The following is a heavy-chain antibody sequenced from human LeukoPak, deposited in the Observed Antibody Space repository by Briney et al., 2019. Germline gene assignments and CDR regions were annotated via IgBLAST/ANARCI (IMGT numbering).Heavy chain of an antibody. Sequence: GGSLRLSCAASGLTFSSYWMHWVRQAPGKGLVWVSRINSDGSSTSYADSVKGRFTISRDNAKNTLYLQMNSLRAEDTAVYYCASAGYSSSWYSLALDYWGQGTLVTVSS. J-gene: IGHJ4*02. CDR3: ASAGYSSSWYSLALDY. CDR2: INSDGSST. V-gene: IGHV3-74*01. D-gene: IGHD6-13*01. CDR1: GLTFSSYW.